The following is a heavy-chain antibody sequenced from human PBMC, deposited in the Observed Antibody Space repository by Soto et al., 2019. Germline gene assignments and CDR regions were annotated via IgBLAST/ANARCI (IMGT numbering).Heavy chain of an antibody. CDR1: GFTFSSYS. D-gene: IGHD2-2*01. J-gene: IGHJ6*03. CDR3: ARGPYCSSTSCYGGGGYYYYYMDV. CDR2: ISSSSSYI. V-gene: IGHV3-21*01. Sequence: EVQLVESGGGLVKPGGSLRLSCEASGFTFSSYSMNWVRQAPGKGLEWVSSISSSSSYIYYADSVKGRFTISRDNAKNSLYLQMNSLRAEDTAVYYCARGPYCSSTSCYGGGGYYYYYMDVWGKGTTVTVSS.